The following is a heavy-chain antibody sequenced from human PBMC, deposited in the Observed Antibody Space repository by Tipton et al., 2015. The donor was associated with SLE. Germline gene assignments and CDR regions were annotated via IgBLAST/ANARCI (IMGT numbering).Heavy chain of an antibody. CDR1: GFTFSSYA. V-gene: IGHV3-30*04. Sequence: QLVQSGGGVVQPGRSLRLSCAASGFTFSSYAMHWARQAPGKGLEWVAVISYDGSNKYYADSVKGRFTISRDNSKNTLYLQMNSLRAEDTAVYYCASGAYDFWSAYTHWGQGTLVTVSS. CDR3: ASGAYDFWSAYTH. CDR2: ISYDGSNK. D-gene: IGHD3-3*01. J-gene: IGHJ4*02.